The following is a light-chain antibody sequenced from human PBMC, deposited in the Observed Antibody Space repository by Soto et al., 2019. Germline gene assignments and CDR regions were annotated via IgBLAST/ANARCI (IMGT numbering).Light chain of an antibody. J-gene: IGKJ1*01. V-gene: IGKV3-15*01. CDR3: QQYNNWPPWT. Sequence: IVMTQSPATLSVSPGERATLSCRASHSVSSNLAWYQQKPGQAPRLLIYGASTRATGIPARFSGSGSGTEFTLTISSLQSEDFAVYYCQQYNNWPPWTFGQGTKV. CDR2: GAS. CDR1: HSVSSN.